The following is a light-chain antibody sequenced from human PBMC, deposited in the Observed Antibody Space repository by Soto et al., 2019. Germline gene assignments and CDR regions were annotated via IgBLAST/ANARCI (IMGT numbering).Light chain of an antibody. Sequence: QSVLTQPPSVSGAPGQRVTISCTGGSSNIGAGFEVQWYQQLPGRAPKLLIYGNNNRPSGVPERFSGSNSGTSASLAISGLQAEDESDYYCQSFDSSLSGLVFGGGTQLTVL. J-gene: IGLJ2*01. CDR2: GNN. CDR3: QSFDSSLSGLV. CDR1: SSNIGAGFE. V-gene: IGLV1-40*01.